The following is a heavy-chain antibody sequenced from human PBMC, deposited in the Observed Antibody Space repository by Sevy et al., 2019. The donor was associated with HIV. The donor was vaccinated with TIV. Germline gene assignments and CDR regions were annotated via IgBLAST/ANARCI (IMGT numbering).Heavy chain of an antibody. CDR3: AGAPTVSSFDY. Sequence: GGSLRLSCAASGFTFGDYYMSWIRQAPGKGLEWISYISSTGTTKYYADSVKGRFTISRDNAQNSFHLQMNSLRADDTAVYYCAGAPTVSSFDYWGLGILVTVSS. J-gene: IGHJ4*02. V-gene: IGHV3-11*01. D-gene: IGHD4-17*01. CDR2: ISSTGTTK. CDR1: GFTFGDYY.